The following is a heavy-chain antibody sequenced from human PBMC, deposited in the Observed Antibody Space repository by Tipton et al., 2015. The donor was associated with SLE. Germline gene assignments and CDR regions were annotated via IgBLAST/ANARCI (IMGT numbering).Heavy chain of an antibody. CDR3: AREKPDPAYSNRRPYWFDY. CDR2: INHSGST. CDR1: GGSFSGYY. D-gene: IGHD4-11*01. V-gene: IGHV4-34*01. Sequence: GLVKPSETLSLTCAVYGGSFSGYYWSWIRQPPGKGLEWIGEINHSGSTNYNPSLKSRVTISVDTSKNQFSLKLSSVTAADTAVYYCAREKPDPAYSNRRPYWFDYWGQGTLVTVSS. J-gene: IGHJ4*02.